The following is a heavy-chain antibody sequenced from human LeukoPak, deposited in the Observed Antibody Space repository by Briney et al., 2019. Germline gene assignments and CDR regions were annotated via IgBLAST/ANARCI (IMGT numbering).Heavy chain of an antibody. CDR1: AFTFSNHP. V-gene: IGHV3-23*01. D-gene: IGHD1-1*01. Sequence: GGSLRLSCAVSAFTFSNHPMTWVRQAPGKGLEWVAGVSGNGLSKYYADSMKGRSTVSRDNAKNTVYLQMNSLRADDTAVYYCAKGNGDFLDYWGQGTLVTVSS. CDR2: VSGNGLSK. CDR3: AKGNGDFLDY. J-gene: IGHJ4*02.